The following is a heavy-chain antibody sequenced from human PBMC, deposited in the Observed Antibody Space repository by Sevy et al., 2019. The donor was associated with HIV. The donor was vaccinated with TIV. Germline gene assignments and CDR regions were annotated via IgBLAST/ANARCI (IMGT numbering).Heavy chain of an antibody. J-gene: IGHJ6*02. CDR3: ATDIPLGYCSGGGCYGMDV. CDR2: INPNSGGT. V-gene: IGHV1-2*02. D-gene: IGHD2-15*01. CDR1: GYTFTGYY. Sequence: ASVKVSCKASGYTFTGYYMHWVRQAPGQGLEWMGWINPNSGGTNYAQKFQGRVTMTRDTSISTAYMEPSRLRSDDTAVYYCATDIPLGYCSGGGCYGMDVWGQGTTVTVSS.